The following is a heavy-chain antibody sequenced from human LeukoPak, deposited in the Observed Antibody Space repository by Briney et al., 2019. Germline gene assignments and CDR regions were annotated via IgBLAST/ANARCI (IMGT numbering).Heavy chain of an antibody. CDR1: GGTFSSYA. CDR2: IIPIFGTA. J-gene: IGHJ5*02. CDR3: ARAGPYCSSTSCYTGGSWFDP. V-gene: IGHV1-69*05. D-gene: IGHD2-2*02. Sequence: ASVKVSCKASGGTFSSYAISWVRQAPGQGLEWMGGIIPIFGTANYAQKLQGRVTMTTDTSTSTAYMELRSLRSDDTAVYYCARAGPYCSSTSCYTGGSWFDPWGQGTLVTVSS.